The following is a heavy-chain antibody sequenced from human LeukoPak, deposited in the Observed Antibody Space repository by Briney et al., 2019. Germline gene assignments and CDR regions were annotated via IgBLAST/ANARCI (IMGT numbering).Heavy chain of an antibody. Sequence: LSGGSLRLSCEGSAFIFSGHWMNWVRQTPGKGLEWVASIKEDGSERQYVDSVKGRFSISRDNTKGSLFLQLNSLRAEDTAVYYCARGGLNHDYVWGSYPTGMDVWGQGTTVTVSS. CDR1: AFIFSGHW. V-gene: IGHV3-7*03. J-gene: IGHJ6*02. D-gene: IGHD3-16*02. CDR3: ARGGLNHDYVWGSYPTGMDV. CDR2: IKEDGSER.